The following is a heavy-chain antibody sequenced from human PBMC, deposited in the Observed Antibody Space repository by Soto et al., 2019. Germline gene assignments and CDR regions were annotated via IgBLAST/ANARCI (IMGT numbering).Heavy chain of an antibody. V-gene: IGHV3-11*05. Sequence: GGSLRLSCAASGFTFSDYYMSWIRQAPGKGLEWVSYISSSSYTNYADSVKGRFTISRDNAKNSLYLQMNSLRAEDTAVYYCARESIYYDSSGYYSLWGQGTLVTVSS. D-gene: IGHD3-22*01. CDR3: ARESIYYDSSGYYSL. CDR1: GFTFSDYY. J-gene: IGHJ4*02. CDR2: ISSSSYT.